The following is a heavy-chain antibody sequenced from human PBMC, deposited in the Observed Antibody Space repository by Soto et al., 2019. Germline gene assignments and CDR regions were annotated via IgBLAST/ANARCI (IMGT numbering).Heavy chain of an antibody. CDR1: GGSISSSSYY. CDR3: ARLFPGPRGSYSSNWYPLVYYFDY. V-gene: IGHV4-39*01. CDR2: IYYSGST. D-gene: IGHD6-13*01. J-gene: IGHJ4*01. Sequence: QLQLQESGPGLVKPSETQSLTCTVSGGSISSSSYYWGWIRQPPGKGLEWIGCIYYSGSTYYNPSLKIRVTISVGTCKNQFSLKLSSVTAADPAVYYCARLFPGPRGSYSSNWYPLVYYFDYWGHGTLVTVSS.